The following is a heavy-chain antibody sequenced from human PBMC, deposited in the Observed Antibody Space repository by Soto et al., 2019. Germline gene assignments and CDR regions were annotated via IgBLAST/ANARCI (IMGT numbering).Heavy chain of an antibody. CDR3: ALTGPNSWFDP. J-gene: IGHJ5*02. Sequence: QVQLQQWGAGLLKPSETLSLTCAVYGGSFSGYYWSWIRQPPGKGVEWIGKINHSGSTNYNPSLKSRVTISVDTSKNQFSLKLSSVTAADTAVYYCALTGPNSWFDPWGQGTLVTVSS. CDR1: GGSFSGYY. V-gene: IGHV4-34*01. D-gene: IGHD3-9*01. CDR2: INHSGST.